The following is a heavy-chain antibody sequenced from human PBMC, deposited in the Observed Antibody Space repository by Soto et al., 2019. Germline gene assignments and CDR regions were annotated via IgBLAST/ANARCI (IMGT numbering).Heavy chain of an antibody. CDR2: INPSGGGT. CDR1: GYTFTSYY. J-gene: IGHJ6*02. Sequence: QVQLVQSGAEVKKPGASVKVSCKASGYTFTSYYMHWVRQAPGQGLEWLGIINPSGGGTTYAQKFQDRVTMTRDTSTSTVYMELSSLRSEDTAVYYCATGDIVAIFGMDVWGQVTTVTVSS. CDR3: ATGDIVAIFGMDV. D-gene: IGHD5-12*01. V-gene: IGHV1-46*01.